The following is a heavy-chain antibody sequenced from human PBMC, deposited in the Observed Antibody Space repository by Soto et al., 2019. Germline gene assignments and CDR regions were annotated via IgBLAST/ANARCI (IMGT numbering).Heavy chain of an antibody. Sequence: PGGSLRLSCAASGSTFSSYAMSWVRQAPGKGLEWVSVISGSGDSTYYADSVKGRFTISRDNSKNTLYLQMNSLRAEDTAVYYCARELGYCSGGNCYMEGAFDIWGQGTMVTV. CDR1: GSTFSSYA. CDR3: ARELGYCSGGNCYMEGAFDI. V-gene: IGHV3-23*01. CDR2: ISGSGDST. J-gene: IGHJ3*02. D-gene: IGHD2-15*01.